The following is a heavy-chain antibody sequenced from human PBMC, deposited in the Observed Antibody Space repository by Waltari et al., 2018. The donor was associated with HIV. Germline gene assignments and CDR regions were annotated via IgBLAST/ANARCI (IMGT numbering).Heavy chain of an antibody. V-gene: IGHV3-30*02. Sequence: QGQLVESGGGVVQPGGSLRLSCAASGFSFSISGMHWVRQAPGKGLEGVTFIRYYGKTKYYADAVKGRFTISRDNSKNTLYLQMSSLRAEDTAVYYCAKELRSGYSYYYYGMDVWGQGTTVTVSS. CDR1: GFSFSISG. J-gene: IGHJ6*02. CDR3: AKELRSGYSYYYYGMDV. CDR2: IRYYGKTK. D-gene: IGHD2-15*01.